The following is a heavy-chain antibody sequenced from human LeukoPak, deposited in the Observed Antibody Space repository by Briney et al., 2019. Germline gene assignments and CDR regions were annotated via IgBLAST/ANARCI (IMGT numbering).Heavy chain of an antibody. CDR1: GGTFSSYA. CDR3: ARATNIVVVPAATHYYYYYMDV. J-gene: IGHJ6*03. CDR2: IIPIFGTA. V-gene: IGHV1-69*06. Sequence: SVKVSCTASGGTFSSYAISWVRQAPGQGLEWMGGIIPIFGTANYAQKFQGRVTITADKSTSTAYMELSSLRSEDTAVYYCARATNIVVVPAATHYYYYYMDVWGKGTTVTVSS. D-gene: IGHD2-2*01.